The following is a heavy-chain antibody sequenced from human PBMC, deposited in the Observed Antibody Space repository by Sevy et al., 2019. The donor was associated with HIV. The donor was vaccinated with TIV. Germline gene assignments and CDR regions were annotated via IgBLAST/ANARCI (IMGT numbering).Heavy chain of an antibody. V-gene: IGHV5-51*01. J-gene: IGHJ5*02. Sequence: GESLKISCEISGYIVTSYWIGWVRQKPGEGLEWMGLLYPGDSHTAYSPSFQGQVSISADPSLGTAYLQWTSLKASDTAIYFCVGGLALPFDLWGQGTPVTVSS. CDR3: VGGLALPFDL. CDR2: LYPGDSHT. CDR1: GYIVTSYW.